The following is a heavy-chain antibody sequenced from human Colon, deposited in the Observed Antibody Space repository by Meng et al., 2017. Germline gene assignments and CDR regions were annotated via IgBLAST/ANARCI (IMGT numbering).Heavy chain of an antibody. CDR2: IIPMFDTT. Sequence: SVQVSCKASGGIFSSYTVSWVRQAPGQGREWIGLIIPMFDTTDYAHQFQGRVTISADDSTGTAYMELTSLRSEDTATYYCATNPLRRDGNNMKLGLTYWGQGTLVTVSS. CDR3: ATNPLRRDGNNMKLGLTY. CDR1: GGIFSSYT. J-gene: IGHJ4*02. V-gene: IGHV1-69*13. D-gene: IGHD5-24*01.